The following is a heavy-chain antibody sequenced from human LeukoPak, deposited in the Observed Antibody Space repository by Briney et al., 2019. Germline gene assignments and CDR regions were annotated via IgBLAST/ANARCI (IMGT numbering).Heavy chain of an antibody. D-gene: IGHD5-18*01. V-gene: IGHV3-30*18. CDR1: GFTFSRYG. Sequence: PGGSLSLSCAASGFTFSRYGMHWVRQAPGKGLEWVAVISYDGNNKYYGDSVKGRFTISRDNSKNTLYLQMNSLRVEDTAVYYCAKDPTAMVTGAFDYWGQGTLVTVSS. J-gene: IGHJ4*02. CDR2: ISYDGNNK. CDR3: AKDPTAMVTGAFDY.